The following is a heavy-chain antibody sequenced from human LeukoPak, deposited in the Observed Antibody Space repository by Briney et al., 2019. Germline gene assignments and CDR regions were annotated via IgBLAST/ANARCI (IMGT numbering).Heavy chain of an antibody. CDR2: ISYDGSNK. D-gene: IGHD1-26*01. CDR3: AKDYSGPDVGATLDY. V-gene: IGHV3-30*18. Sequence: PGRSLRLSCAASGFTFSSYGMHWVRQAPGKGLEWVAVISYDGSNKYYADPVKGRFTISRDNSKNTLYLQMNSLRAEDTAVYYCAKDYSGPDVGATLDYWGQGTLVTVSS. J-gene: IGHJ4*02. CDR1: GFTFSSYG.